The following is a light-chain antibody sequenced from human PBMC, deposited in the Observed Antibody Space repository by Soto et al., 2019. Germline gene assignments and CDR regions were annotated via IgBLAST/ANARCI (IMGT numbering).Light chain of an antibody. CDR1: QSISSN. CDR2: TAA. J-gene: IGKJ1*01. Sequence: DIQMTQSPSPLSASVGDRVTITCRASQSISSNLNWYQQKPGKAPKLLIYTAASLQSGVPSRFSGSGSGTDFTLTIASLQLEDFATYYSQQSNSLPPTFGQGTKVEIK. CDR3: QQSNSLPPT. V-gene: IGKV1-39*01.